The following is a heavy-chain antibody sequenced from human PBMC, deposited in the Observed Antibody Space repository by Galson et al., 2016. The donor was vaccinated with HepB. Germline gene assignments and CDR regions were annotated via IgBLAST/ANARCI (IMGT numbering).Heavy chain of an antibody. CDR2: INQSGTT. CDR1: GGSFSGFY. CDR3: ARGPSRYCRGVRCYDPLGTRWHGRYGMDV. Sequence: SETLSLTCAVYGGSFSGFYWSWVRQSPGKGLEWIGEINQSGTTNYNPSLNGRVTMSVDTSKKQFSLKVNSVTVAGTGVYYCARGPSRYCRGVRCYDPLGTRWHGRYGMDVWGQGTTVTVSS. J-gene: IGHJ6*02. D-gene: IGHD2-15*01. V-gene: IGHV4-34*01.